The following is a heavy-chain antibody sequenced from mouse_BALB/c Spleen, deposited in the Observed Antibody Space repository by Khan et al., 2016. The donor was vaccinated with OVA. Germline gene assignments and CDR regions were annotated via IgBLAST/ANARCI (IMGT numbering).Heavy chain of an antibody. Sequence: EVELVESGGGLVKPGGSLKLSCAASGFTFNNYAMSWVRQTPEKRLEWVATVSSGGSFTYYPDSVKGRVTISRDNAKNTPYLQMSSLRSEDTAMYYCARQGGIYDGPFDCWGRGTTLTVSS. V-gene: IGHV5-9-3*01. J-gene: IGHJ2*01. CDR3: ARQGGIYDGPFDC. CDR1: GFTFNNYA. CDR2: VSSGGSFT. D-gene: IGHD2-3*01.